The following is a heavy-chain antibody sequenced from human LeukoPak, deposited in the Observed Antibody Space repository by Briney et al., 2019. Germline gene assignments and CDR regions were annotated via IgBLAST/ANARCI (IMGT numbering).Heavy chain of an antibody. CDR3: ARGGSSWPIPPHWFDY. CDR2: VYTSGAT. J-gene: IGHJ4*02. CDR1: GGSINSSSYY. V-gene: IGHV4-61*02. D-gene: IGHD6-13*01. Sequence: PSETLSLTCTVSGGSINSSSYYWSWVRQPAGKGLEWIGRVYTSGATNSNPSLKNRVSISIDPSKNQFSLDLDSVTAADTAVYYCARGGSSWPIPPHWFDYWGPGVLVTVSS.